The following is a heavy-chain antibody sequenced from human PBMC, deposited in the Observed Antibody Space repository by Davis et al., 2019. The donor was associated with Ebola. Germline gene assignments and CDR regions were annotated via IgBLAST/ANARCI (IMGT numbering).Heavy chain of an antibody. D-gene: IGHD3-9*01. CDR3: ARGRYGIYGMDV. V-gene: IGHV3-48*03. J-gene: IGHJ6*02. Sequence: GESLKISCAASGFTFSSYAMHWVRQAPGKGLEWVSYISSSGSTIYYADSVKGRFTISRDNAKNSLYLQMNSLRAEDTAVYYCARGRYGIYGMDVWGQGTTVTVSS. CDR2: ISSSGSTI. CDR1: GFTFSSYA.